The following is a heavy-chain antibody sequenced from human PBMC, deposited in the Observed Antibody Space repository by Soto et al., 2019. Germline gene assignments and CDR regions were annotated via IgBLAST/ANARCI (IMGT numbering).Heavy chain of an antibody. J-gene: IGHJ5*02. Sequence: SVKVSCKASGGTFSSYAISWVRQAPGQGLEWMGGIIPIFGTANYAQKFQGRVTITADESTSTAYMELSSLRSEGTAVYYCARVLPKGYYDFWSGLHWFNPWGQGTLVTVSS. CDR3: ARVLPKGYYDFWSGLHWFNP. CDR2: IIPIFGTA. D-gene: IGHD3-3*01. V-gene: IGHV1-69*13. CDR1: GGTFSSYA.